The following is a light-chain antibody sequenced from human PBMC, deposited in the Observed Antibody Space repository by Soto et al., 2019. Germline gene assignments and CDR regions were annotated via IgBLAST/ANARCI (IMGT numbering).Light chain of an antibody. V-gene: IGKV3-20*01. Sequence: EIVLTQSPGTLSLSPGERATLSCRASQSVSSSYLAWYQQKPGQAPRLLIYGASSRATGIPDRFSGSGSGTDFTLSISRLEPEHFAVDYCQQYGSSPVSVGRGTELVIK. CDR3: QQYGSSPVS. J-gene: IGKJ2*03. CDR1: QSVSSSY. CDR2: GAS.